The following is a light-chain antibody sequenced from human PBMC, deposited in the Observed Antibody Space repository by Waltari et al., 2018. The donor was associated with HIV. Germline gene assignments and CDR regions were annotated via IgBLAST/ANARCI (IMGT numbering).Light chain of an antibody. J-gene: IGLJ3*02. CDR2: ETE. CDR1: TGSVSKNHY. Sequence: QVVVTQEPSLSVSPGGTVTVTCASATGSVSKNHYTHWIQLKPGQAPRTLICETEKRHPWTAGRFAGSLIGGRAALMLAGALPDDEADYYCLLSYSGVRVFGGGTRLTV. CDR3: LLSYSGVRV. V-gene: IGLV7-46*01.